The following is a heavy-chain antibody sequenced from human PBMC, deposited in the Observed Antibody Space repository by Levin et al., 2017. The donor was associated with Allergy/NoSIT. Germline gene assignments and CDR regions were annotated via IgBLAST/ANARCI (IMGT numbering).Heavy chain of an antibody. J-gene: IGHJ6*02. CDR3: ARQYCSSTSCYTPEYYYYYGMDV. V-gene: IGHV3-33*01. CDR2: IWYDGSNK. D-gene: IGHD2-2*02. CDR1: GFTFSSYG. Sequence: GGSLRLSCAASGFTFSSYGMHWVRQAPGKGLEWVAVIWYDGSNKYYADSVKGRFTISRDNSKNTLYLQMNSLRAEDTAVYYCARQYCSSTSCYTPEYYYYYGMDVWGQGTTVTVSS.